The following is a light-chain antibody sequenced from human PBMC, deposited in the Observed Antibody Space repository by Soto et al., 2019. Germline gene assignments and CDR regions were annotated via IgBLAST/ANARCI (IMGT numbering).Light chain of an antibody. Sequence: QSVLTQPASVSGSPGQSITISCTGTSSDVGAYNYVSWYQQHPGKAPKLMIFEVSNRPSGVSHRFSGSKSGNTASLTISGLQAEDEADYYCSSCTTSSTLVFGTGTKVTVL. CDR3: SSCTTSSTLV. CDR1: SSDVGAYNY. V-gene: IGLV2-14*01. CDR2: EVS. J-gene: IGLJ1*01.